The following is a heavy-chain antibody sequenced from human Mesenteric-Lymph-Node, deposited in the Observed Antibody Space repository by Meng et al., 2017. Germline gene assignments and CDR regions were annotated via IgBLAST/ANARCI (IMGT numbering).Heavy chain of an antibody. D-gene: IGHD2-15*01. V-gene: IGHV1-8*02. J-gene: IGHJ4*02. CDR3: ARGDCSGGSCYSGSGVDY. CDR1: GGTFSSYA. CDR2: MNPNSGNT. Sequence: ASVKVSCKASGGTFSSYAISWVRQAPGQGLEWMGWMNPNSGNTGYAQKFQGRVTMTRNTSISTAYMELSSLRSEDTAVYYCARGDCSGGSCYSGSGVDYWGQGTLVTVSS.